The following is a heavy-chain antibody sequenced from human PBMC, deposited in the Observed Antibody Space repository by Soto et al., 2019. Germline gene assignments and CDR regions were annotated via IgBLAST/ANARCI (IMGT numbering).Heavy chain of an antibody. D-gene: IGHD3-10*01. CDR2: MSPNSGNT. CDR1: GYTFTSYD. V-gene: IGHV1-8*01. Sequence: ASGKVSCKASGYTFTSYDINWFRQSTGQGREWMGWMSPNSGNTGYAQKLQGRGTMTRNTSISTAYMELSSLRSEDTAVYYCAVGVRGVSKYYSYYGMDAWGQATTVPVSS. CDR3: AVGVRGVSKYYSYYGMDA. J-gene: IGHJ6*02.